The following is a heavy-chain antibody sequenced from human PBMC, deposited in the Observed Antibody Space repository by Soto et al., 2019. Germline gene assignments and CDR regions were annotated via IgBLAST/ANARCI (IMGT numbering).Heavy chain of an antibody. V-gene: IGHV4-39*01. J-gene: IGHJ4*02. CDR2: IYYSGST. D-gene: IGHD3-22*01. Sequence: SETLSLTCTVSGGSISSSSYYWGWIRQPPGKGLEWIGSIYYSGSTYYNPSLKSRVTISVDTSKNQFSLKLSSVTAADTAVYYCARHPRSDYDSSNLDYWGQGTLVTVSS. CDR3: ARHPRSDYDSSNLDY. CDR1: GGSISSSSYY.